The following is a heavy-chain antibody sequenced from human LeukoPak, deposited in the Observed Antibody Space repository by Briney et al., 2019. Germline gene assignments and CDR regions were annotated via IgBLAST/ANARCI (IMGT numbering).Heavy chain of an antibody. CDR1: GFTFSSYW. CDR2: IKQDGSGK. D-gene: IGHD1-26*01. J-gene: IGHJ4*02. V-gene: IGHV3-7*01. Sequence: GGSLRLSCAASGFTFSSYWMSWVRQAPGKGLEWVANIKQDGSGKYYVDSVKGRFTISRDNAKNSLYLQMNSLRAEDTAVYYCARGGQYSGSYYGFDYWGQGTLVTVSS. CDR3: ARGGQYSGSYYGFDY.